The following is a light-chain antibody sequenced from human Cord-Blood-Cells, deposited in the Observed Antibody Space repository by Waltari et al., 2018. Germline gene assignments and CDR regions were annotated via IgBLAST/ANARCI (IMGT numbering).Light chain of an antibody. CDR1: QSVSSSY. V-gene: IGKV3-20*01. J-gene: IGKJ1*01. CDR2: GAS. CDR3: QQYGSSPQT. Sequence: EIVLTQSPGTLSLSPGERXXLSCRASQSVSSSYLAWYQQKPGQAPRLLIYGASSRATGIPDRFSGSGSGTDFTLTISRLEPEDFAVYYCQQYGSSPQTFGQGTKVEIK.